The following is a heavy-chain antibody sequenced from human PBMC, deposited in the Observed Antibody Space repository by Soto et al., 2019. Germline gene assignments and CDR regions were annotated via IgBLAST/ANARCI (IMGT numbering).Heavy chain of an antibody. Sequence: VGSLRLSCATSGFTFSSYEMNWVRQAPGKGLEWVSYISSSGSTIYYADSVKGRFTISRDNAKNSLYLQMDSLRAEDTAVYYCARDQEAGSFFPYYYGMDVWGQGTTVTVSS. CDR2: ISSSGSTI. J-gene: IGHJ6*02. CDR1: GFTFSSYE. CDR3: ARDQEAGSFFPYYYGMDV. V-gene: IGHV3-48*03. D-gene: IGHD6-13*01.